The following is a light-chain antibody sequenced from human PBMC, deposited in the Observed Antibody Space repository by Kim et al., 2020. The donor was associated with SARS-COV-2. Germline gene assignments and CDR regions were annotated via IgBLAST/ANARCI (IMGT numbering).Light chain of an antibody. Sequence: VALGQTVRITCQGDSSRSYYATWYQQKPGQAPIVVMYGKNNRPSGIPDRFSGSSSGNTASLTITGTQAGDEADYYCNSRDSNDNVLFGGGTQLTVL. CDR2: GKN. CDR3: NSRDSNDNVL. J-gene: IGLJ2*01. CDR1: SSRSYY. V-gene: IGLV3-19*01.